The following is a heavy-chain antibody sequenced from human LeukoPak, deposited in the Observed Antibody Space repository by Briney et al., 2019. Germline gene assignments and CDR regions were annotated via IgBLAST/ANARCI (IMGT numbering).Heavy chain of an antibody. D-gene: IGHD3-3*01. V-gene: IGHV4-59*06. Sequence: PSETLSLTCTVSGGSISSYYWSWIRQHPGKGLEWIGYIYYSGSTYYNPSLKSRVTISVDTSKNQFSLKLSSVTAADTAVYYCARDSSQNTIFYGMDVWGQGTTVTVSS. CDR3: ARDSSQNTIFYGMDV. J-gene: IGHJ6*02. CDR1: GGSISSYY. CDR2: IYYSGST.